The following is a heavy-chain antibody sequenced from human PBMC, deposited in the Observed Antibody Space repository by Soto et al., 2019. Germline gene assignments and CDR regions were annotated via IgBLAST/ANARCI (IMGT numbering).Heavy chain of an antibody. CDR2: IWSDASND. Sequence: GGSLRLSCAASGFSFSAHGFHWVRQAPGKGLDWLAVIWSDASNDYVADSVKGRFSISRDNSDNTVSLQMHSLRPEDTAVYYCARAREGSGELSPLDYWGQGTPVTVSS. D-gene: IGHD3-10*01. V-gene: IGHV3-33*01. J-gene: IGHJ4*02. CDR3: ARAREGSGELSPLDY. CDR1: GFSFSAHG.